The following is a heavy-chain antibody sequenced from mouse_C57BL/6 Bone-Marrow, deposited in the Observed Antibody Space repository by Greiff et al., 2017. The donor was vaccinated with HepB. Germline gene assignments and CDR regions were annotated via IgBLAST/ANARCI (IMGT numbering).Heavy chain of an antibody. D-gene: IGHD2-1*01. CDR1: GYTFTSYW. J-gene: IGHJ4*01. V-gene: IGHV1-50*01. Sequence: VQLQQSGAELVKPGASVKLSCKASGYTFTSYWMQWVKQRPGQGLEWIGEIDPSDSYTNYNQKFKGKATLTVDTSSSTAYMQLSSLTSEDSAVYYCATNYDYAMDYWGQGTSVTVSS. CDR3: ATNYDYAMDY. CDR2: IDPSDSYT.